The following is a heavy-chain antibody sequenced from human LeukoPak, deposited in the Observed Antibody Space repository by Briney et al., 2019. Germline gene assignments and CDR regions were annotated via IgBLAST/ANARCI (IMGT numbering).Heavy chain of an antibody. Sequence: GGSLRLSCAASGFTFSSYAMSWVRQAPGKGLEWVSTISGSGGSTYYADSVKGRFTISRDNSKNTLYLQMNSLRAEDTAVYYCARDRRPYYFDYWGQGTLVTVSS. CDR1: GFTFSSYA. CDR3: ARDRRPYYFDY. J-gene: IGHJ4*02. CDR2: ISGSGGST. V-gene: IGHV3-23*01.